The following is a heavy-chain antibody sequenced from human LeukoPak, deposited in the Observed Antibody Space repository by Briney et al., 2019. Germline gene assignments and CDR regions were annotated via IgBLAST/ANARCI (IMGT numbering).Heavy chain of an antibody. V-gene: IGHV3-64*01. D-gene: IGHD4-23*01. Sequence: GGSLRLSCAASGSTFSSYAMHWVRQAPGKGLEYVSAISSNGDSTFYANSVKGRFTVSRDNSKNTLYLQMGSLRADDMAVYYCLRWSDYWGQGTLVTVSS. J-gene: IGHJ4*02. CDR2: ISSNGDST. CDR3: LRWSDY. CDR1: GSTFSSYA.